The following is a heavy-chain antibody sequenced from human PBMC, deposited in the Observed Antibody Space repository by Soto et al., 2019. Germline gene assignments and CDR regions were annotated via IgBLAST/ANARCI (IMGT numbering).Heavy chain of an antibody. CDR2: IIPIFGPA. J-gene: IGHJ4*02. D-gene: IGHD3-22*01. CDR1: GGTFSSYA. Sequence: SVKVSCKAPGGTFSSYAISWVRQAPGHGLEWMGGIIPIFGPANYEQKFQGRVTITADESTSTAYMELSSLRSEDTAVYYCARGYYYDSSGYYYEYYFDYWGQGTLVTVSS. V-gene: IGHV1-69*13. CDR3: ARGYYYDSSGYYYEYYFDY.